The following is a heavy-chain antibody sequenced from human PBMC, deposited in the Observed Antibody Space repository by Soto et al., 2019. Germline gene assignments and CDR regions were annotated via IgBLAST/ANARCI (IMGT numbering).Heavy chain of an antibody. D-gene: IGHD6-25*01. J-gene: IGHJ4*02. V-gene: IGHV4-4*02. CDR2: IYYTGAT. CDR1: SGSISTGNW. CDR3: ARVFSSGSGWMYYFDF. Sequence: QVGLQESGPRLVKSSGTLSLTCEVSSGSISTGNWWSWVRQPPGKGLEWIGEIYYTGATNYNPSLKSRVTMTIDKSKDQFSLILTSATAAETAVYYCARVFSSGSGWMYYFDFWGQGILVSVSS.